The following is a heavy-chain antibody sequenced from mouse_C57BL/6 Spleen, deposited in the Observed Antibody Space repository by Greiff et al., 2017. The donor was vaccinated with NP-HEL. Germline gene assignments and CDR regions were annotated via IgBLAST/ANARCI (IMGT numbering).Heavy chain of an antibody. CDR3: ARYDLRYYAMDY. CDR1: GYAFSSSW. V-gene: IGHV1-82*01. D-gene: IGHD2-3*01. Sequence: QVQLQQSGPELVKPGASVKISCKASGYAFSSSWMNWVKQRPGKGLEWIGRIYPGDGDTKYNGKFKGKATLTADKSSSTAYMQLSSLTSEDSAVYFCARYDLRYYAMDYWGQGTSVTVSS. J-gene: IGHJ4*01. CDR2: IYPGDGDT.